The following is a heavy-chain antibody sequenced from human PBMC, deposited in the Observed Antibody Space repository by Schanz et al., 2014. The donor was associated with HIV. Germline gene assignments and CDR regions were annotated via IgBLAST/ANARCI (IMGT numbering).Heavy chain of an antibody. J-gene: IGHJ6*02. CDR3: AKEGYGEGYYGMDV. Sequence: EVQLVESGGGLVQPGRSLRLSCAVSGFTFDDYAMHWVRQAPGKGLEWVSGITWNGLNTDYADFVKGRFTISRDNSKNTLYLQMNSLRAEDTAVYYCAKEGYGEGYYGMDVWGQGTTVTVSS. V-gene: IGHV3-9*01. CDR1: GFTFDDYA. D-gene: IGHD4-17*01. CDR2: ITWNGLNT.